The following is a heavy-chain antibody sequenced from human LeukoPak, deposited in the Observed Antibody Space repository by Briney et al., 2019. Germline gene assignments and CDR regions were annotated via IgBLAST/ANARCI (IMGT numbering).Heavy chain of an antibody. V-gene: IGHV4-59*08. CDR2: ISNSGST. Sequence: PSETLSLTCTVSRGSISDYYWSWIRQPPGKGLEWIGYISNSGSTNYNPSLKSRVTMSVDTSKNQFSQRQSSVTAADTAVYYCARGSNWGDYWGRGTLVTVSS. J-gene: IGHJ4*02. CDR3: ARGSNWGDY. D-gene: IGHD7-27*01. CDR1: RGSISDYY.